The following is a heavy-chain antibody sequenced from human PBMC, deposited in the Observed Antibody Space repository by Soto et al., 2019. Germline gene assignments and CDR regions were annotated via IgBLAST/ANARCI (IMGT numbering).Heavy chain of an antibody. CDR1: GYTFTSYG. J-gene: IGHJ3*01. CDR3: ARDLWVTVDAFGL. D-gene: IGHD2-21*02. CDR2: IDAANGNT. V-gene: IGHV1-3*01. Sequence: GASVKVSCKASGYTFTSYGVHWVRQAPGQMFEWMGWIDAANGNTRYSQKFQDRVTITRDTSASTAYMELSSLTSEDTAVYYCARDLWVTVDAFGLWGQGTMVTVSS.